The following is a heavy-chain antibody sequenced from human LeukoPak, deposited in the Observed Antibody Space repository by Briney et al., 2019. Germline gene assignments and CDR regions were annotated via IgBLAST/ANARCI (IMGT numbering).Heavy chain of an antibody. V-gene: IGHV3-33*01. CDR2: IWYDGTEK. Sequence: PGRSPRLSCAASGFNFNDAGMHWVRQAPGEGLGWVAVIWYDGTEKYYADSVKGRLTISRDNSKNTLYLQMNSLRADDTAVYYCARDGYDGSGRPFDYWGQGALVSVSS. D-gene: IGHD3-10*01. CDR3: ARDGYDGSGRPFDY. CDR1: GFNFNDAG. J-gene: IGHJ4*02.